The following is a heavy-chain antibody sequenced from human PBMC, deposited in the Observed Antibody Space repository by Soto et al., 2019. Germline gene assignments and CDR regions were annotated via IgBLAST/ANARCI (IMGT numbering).Heavy chain of an antibody. D-gene: IGHD3-3*01. CDR1: GFTFDDYA. V-gene: IGHV3-9*03. J-gene: IGHJ4*02. CDR3: AKGYDFWSGTIDY. Sequence: EVQLVESGGGLVQPGRSLRLSCAASGFTFDDYAMHWVRQAPGKGLELVSGISWNSGSIGYAASVKGRFTISRDNAKNALYLPMNSLRAEDMAWYYCAKGYDFWSGTIDYWGQGPVFTVSS. CDR2: ISWNSGSI.